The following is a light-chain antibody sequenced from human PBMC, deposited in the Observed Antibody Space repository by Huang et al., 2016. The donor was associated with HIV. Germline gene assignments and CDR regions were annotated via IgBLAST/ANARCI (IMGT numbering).Light chain of an antibody. CDR2: DAS. CDR3: QQYHR. J-gene: IGKJ4*01. V-gene: IGKV1-33*01. Sequence: DIQMTQSPSSLSAFVGDRVTITCQASQDISNYLNWYQQKPGKAPEVLIYDASNLQTGVPERFSGSKSGTDFTVTISSLQPEDIATYYCQQYHRFGGGTKVEIK. CDR1: QDISNY.